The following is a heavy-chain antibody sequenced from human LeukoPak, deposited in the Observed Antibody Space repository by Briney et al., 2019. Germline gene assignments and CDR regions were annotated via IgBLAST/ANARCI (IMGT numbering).Heavy chain of an antibody. Sequence: KTGGSLRLSCAASGFTFSSYSMNWVRQAPGKGLEWVSSISSSSSYIYYADSVKGRFTISRDNAKNSLYLQMNSLRAEDTAVYYCARDRVSGYYRDAFDIWGQGTMVTVSS. CDR1: GFTFSSYS. CDR2: ISSSSSYI. CDR3: ARDRVSGYYRDAFDI. V-gene: IGHV3-21*01. J-gene: IGHJ3*02. D-gene: IGHD3-22*01.